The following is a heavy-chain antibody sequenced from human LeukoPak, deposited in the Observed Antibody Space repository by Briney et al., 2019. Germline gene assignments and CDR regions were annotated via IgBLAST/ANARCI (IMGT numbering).Heavy chain of an antibody. Sequence: GGSLRLSCAASGFTFSSYWMNWVRQAPGKGLEWVANIKQDGSEKYYVDSVKGRFTIARDNAKNSLYLQMYSLRAEDTAVYYCARLVATTYYYYYGMDVWGQGTTVTVSS. CDR3: ARLVATTYYYYYGMDV. V-gene: IGHV3-7*05. J-gene: IGHJ6*02. D-gene: IGHD5-12*01. CDR1: GFTFSSYW. CDR2: IKQDGSEK.